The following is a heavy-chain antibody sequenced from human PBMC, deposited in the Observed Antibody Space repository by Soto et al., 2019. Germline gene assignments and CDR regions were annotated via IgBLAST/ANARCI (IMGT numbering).Heavy chain of an antibody. CDR3: ARVTRGDYLLTFSLRGMDV. CDR2: INHTGNT. D-gene: IGHD4-17*01. V-gene: IGHV4-34*01. J-gene: IGHJ6*02. Sequence: SETLSLTCAVYGESFSNYYWGWIRQPPGKGLEWIGEINHTGNTNYNPSLKSRVTTSVDTSKKQFSLKLTSVTAADTAVYYCARVTRGDYLLTFSLRGMDVWGQGTPVTVSS. CDR1: GESFSNYY.